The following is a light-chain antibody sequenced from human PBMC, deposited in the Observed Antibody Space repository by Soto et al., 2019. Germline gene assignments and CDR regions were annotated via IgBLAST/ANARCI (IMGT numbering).Light chain of an antibody. CDR1: SSAVGSYDL. Sequence: QSALTQPASVSGSPGQSITISCTGTSSAVGSYDLISWYQQHPGKAPKVIVFEVTKRPSGVSDRFSGSKSASTASLTISGLLAEDEADYYCFSHRGVFGGGTKLTVL. V-gene: IGLV2-23*02. CDR2: EVT. CDR3: FSHRGV. J-gene: IGLJ2*01.